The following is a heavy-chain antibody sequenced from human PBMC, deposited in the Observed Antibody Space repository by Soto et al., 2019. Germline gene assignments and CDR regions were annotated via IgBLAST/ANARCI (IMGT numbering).Heavy chain of an antibody. J-gene: IGHJ6*02. CDR2: IIPIFGTA. D-gene: IGHD3-3*01. V-gene: IGHV1-69*13. CDR1: AGTFSSYA. CDR3: ARDGGYDFWSGPYYGMDV. Sequence: SVKVSCKASAGTFSSYAISWVRQAPGQGLEWMGGIIPIFGTANYAQKFQGRVTITADESTSTAYMELSSLRSEDTAVYYCARDGGYDFWSGPYYGMDVWGQGTTVTAP.